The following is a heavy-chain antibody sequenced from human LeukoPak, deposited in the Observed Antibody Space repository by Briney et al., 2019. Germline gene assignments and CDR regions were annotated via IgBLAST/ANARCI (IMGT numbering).Heavy chain of an antibody. D-gene: IGHD6-19*01. CDR1: GGSISSYY. CDR3: ARAHSGWYGYNWFDP. J-gene: IGHJ5*02. Sequence: SETLSLTCTVSGGSISSYYWSWIRQPPGKGLEWIGYIYYSGSTNYNPSLKSRVTISVDTSKNQFSLKLSSVTAADTAVYYCARAHSGWYGYNWFDPWGQGTLVTVSS. V-gene: IGHV4-59*01. CDR2: IYYSGST.